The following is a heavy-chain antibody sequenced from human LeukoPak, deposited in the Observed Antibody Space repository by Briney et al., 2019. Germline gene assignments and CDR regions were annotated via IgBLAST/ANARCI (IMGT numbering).Heavy chain of an antibody. CDR2: IIPILRIA. CDR3: ARAGGYSSSSDYYSMDV. Sequence: ASVKVSCKASGGTFCSYTISWVRQAPGQALEWMGRIIPILRIAKYAQKFQGRVTITADKSTSTAYMELSSLRSEDTAVYYSARAGGYSSSSDYYSMDVWGKGTTVTVSS. CDR1: GGTFCSYT. J-gene: IGHJ6*03. D-gene: IGHD6-13*01. V-gene: IGHV1-69*02.